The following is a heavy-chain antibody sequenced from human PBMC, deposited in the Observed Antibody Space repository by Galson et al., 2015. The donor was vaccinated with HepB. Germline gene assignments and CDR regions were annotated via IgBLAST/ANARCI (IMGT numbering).Heavy chain of an antibody. CDR3: AKEYYDSSGYYGGDAFDI. CDR1: GFTFSSYA. Sequence: SLRLSCAASGFTFSSYAMSWVRQAPGKGLEWVSAISGSGGSTYYADSVKGRFTISRDNSKNTLYLQMNSLRAEDTAVYYCAKEYYDSSGYYGGDAFDIWGQGTMVTVSS. D-gene: IGHD3-22*01. J-gene: IGHJ3*02. V-gene: IGHV3-23*01. CDR2: ISGSGGST.